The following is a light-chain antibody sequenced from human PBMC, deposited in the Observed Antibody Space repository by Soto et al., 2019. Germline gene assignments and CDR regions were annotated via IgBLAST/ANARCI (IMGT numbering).Light chain of an antibody. CDR1: QGIVSW. J-gene: IGKJ1*01. V-gene: IGKV1-5*01. Sequence: DVQMTQSPFTLSASVGDRVTISCRASQGIVSWLAWYHQKPGKAPTLLIYDASSLESGVPSRFSGSGSGTEFTLTISSLQPDDFATYYCQQYNSYPWTFGQGTKVEIK. CDR2: DAS. CDR3: QQYNSYPWT.